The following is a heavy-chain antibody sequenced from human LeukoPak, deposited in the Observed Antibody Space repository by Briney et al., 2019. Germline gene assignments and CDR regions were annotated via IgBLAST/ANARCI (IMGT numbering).Heavy chain of an antibody. CDR1: GGSISNLNYH. V-gene: IGHV4-61*01. J-gene: IGHJ5*02. CDR2: IYYSGST. Sequence: PSETLSLTCTVSGGSISNLNYHWGWIRQPPGKGLEWIGYIYYSGSTNYNPSLKSRVTISVDTSKNQFSLKLSSVTAADTAVYYCARFPTRGSGFWLEPVDNNWFDPWGQGTLVTVSS. D-gene: IGHD3-10*01. CDR3: ARFPTRGSGFWLEPVDNNWFDP.